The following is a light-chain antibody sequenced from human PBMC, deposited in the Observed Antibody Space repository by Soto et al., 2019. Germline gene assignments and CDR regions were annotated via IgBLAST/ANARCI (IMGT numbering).Light chain of an antibody. CDR1: QSVRSY. V-gene: IGKV3-11*01. Sequence: EIVLTQSPATVSLSPGERATLSCRASQSVRSYLAWYQQKPGQAPRLLIYDVSKRATGIPARFSGSGSGTDFTLTISSLEPEDFAVYYCHQRSNWLTFGGGNRVEIK. J-gene: IGKJ4*01. CDR3: HQRSNWLT. CDR2: DVS.